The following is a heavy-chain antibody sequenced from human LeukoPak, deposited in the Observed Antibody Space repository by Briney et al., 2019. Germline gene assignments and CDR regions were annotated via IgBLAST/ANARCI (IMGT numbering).Heavy chain of an antibody. CDR2: ISGSGGST. Sequence: SRGSLSLSCAASGFTFSNYAMSWVRQAPGKGLEWVSAISGSGGSTYYADSVKGRFTISRDNSKNTLFLQMNSLRVEDTAIYYCAKSTRDGYNLWFDYWGQGSLVTVSS. D-gene: IGHD5-24*01. CDR1: GFTFSNYA. CDR3: AKSTRDGYNLWFDY. V-gene: IGHV3-23*01. J-gene: IGHJ4*02.